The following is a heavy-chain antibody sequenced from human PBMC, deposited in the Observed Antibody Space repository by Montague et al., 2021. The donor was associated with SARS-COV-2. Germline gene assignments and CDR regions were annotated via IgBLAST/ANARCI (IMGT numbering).Heavy chain of an antibody. D-gene: IGHD6-13*01. CDR1: GGSIRSSSHF. Sequence: SETLSLTCTVSGGSIRSSSHFWVWFRQPPGQRLEWIGTLSYSGSTYSSPSLQSRVTVSADTSKNQFSLNLRSVTAADTAVYFCGLGRGFAVGYNYYYSYGLDVWGQGTTVTVSS. V-gene: IGHV4-39*07. CDR3: GLGRGFAVGYNYYYSYGLDV. CDR2: LSYSGST. J-gene: IGHJ6*02.